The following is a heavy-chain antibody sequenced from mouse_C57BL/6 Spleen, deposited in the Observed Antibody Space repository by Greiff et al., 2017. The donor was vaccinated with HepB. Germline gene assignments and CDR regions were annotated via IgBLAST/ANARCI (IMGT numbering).Heavy chain of an antibody. CDR1: GYTFTNYW. J-gene: IGHJ4*01. V-gene: IGHV1-63*01. D-gene: IGHD3-3*01. Sequence: VKLQESGAELVRPGTSVKMSCKASGYTFTNYWIGWAKQRPGHGLEWIGDIYPGGGYTNYNEKFKGKATLTADKSSSTAYMQFSSLTSEDSAIYYCARWAVSYAMDYWGQGTSVTVSS. CDR2: IYPGGGYT. CDR3: ARWAVSYAMDY.